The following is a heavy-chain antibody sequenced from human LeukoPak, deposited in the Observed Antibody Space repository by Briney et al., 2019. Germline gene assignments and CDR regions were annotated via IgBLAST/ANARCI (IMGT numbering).Heavy chain of an antibody. Sequence: GGSLRLSCAASGFTFSSYEMNWVRQTPGKGLEWVGHIKSKTDGGTTDYAAPVQGRFTISRDDSINTLYLQMNSLQTEDTALYYCTTDHLYWGQGTLVTVSS. V-gene: IGHV3-15*01. J-gene: IGHJ4*02. CDR3: TTDHLY. CDR1: GFTFSSYE. CDR2: IKSKTDGGTT.